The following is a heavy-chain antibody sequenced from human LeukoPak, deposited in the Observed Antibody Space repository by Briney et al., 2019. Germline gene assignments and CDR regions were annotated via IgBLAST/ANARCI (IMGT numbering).Heavy chain of an antibody. D-gene: IGHD3-3*01. V-gene: IGHV1-18*01. CDR3: ASSKEYYDFWSGYYSDAFDI. Sequence: ASVKVSCKTSGYTFTTYAMNWVRQAPGQGLEWMGWISAYNGNTNYAQKLQGRVTMTTDTSTSTAYMELRSLRSDDTAVYYCASSKEYYDFWSGYYSDAFDIWGQGTMVTVSS. CDR1: GYTFTTYA. CDR2: ISAYNGNT. J-gene: IGHJ3*02.